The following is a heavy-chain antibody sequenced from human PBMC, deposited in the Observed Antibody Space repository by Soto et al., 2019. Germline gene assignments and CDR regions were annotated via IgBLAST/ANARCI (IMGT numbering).Heavy chain of an antibody. CDR1: GYTFTSYY. J-gene: IGHJ4*02. Sequence: ASVKVSCKASGYTFTSYYMHWVRQAPGQGLEWMGIINPSGGSTSYAQKFQGRVTMTRDTSTSTVYMELSSLRSEDTAVYYCARDQFGGRDGSYPVDYWGQGTLVTVSS. CDR2: INPSGGST. V-gene: IGHV1-46*01. D-gene: IGHD2-15*01. CDR3: ARDQFGGRDGSYPVDY.